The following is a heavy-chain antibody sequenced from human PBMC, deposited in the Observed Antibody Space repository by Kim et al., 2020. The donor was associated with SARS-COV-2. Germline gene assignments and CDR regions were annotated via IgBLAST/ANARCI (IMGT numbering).Heavy chain of an antibody. J-gene: IGHJ4*02. CDR2: T. V-gene: IGHV4-59*09. CDR3: ASGYSSGWYLY. D-gene: IGHD6-19*01. Sequence: TNYNPSPRSRVTIAVDTSKNQFSLKLSSVTAAETAVYYCASGYSSGWYLYWGQGTLVTVSS.